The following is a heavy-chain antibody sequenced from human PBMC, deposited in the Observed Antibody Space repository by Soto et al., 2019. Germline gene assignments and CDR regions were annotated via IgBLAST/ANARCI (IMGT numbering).Heavy chain of an antibody. D-gene: IGHD3-22*01. CDR2: INPSGGAT. J-gene: IGHJ4*02. Sequence: ASVVSCKASGYTFTTSFIHWLRQAPGQGPEWMGMINPSGGATSYAHNFEGRVTMTTVTSTTTLYMDLRSLTSDDTAVYFCARQGNSSSYYFDSWGQGSLVTVSS. CDR1: GYTFTTSF. V-gene: IGHV1-46*01. CDR3: ARQGNSSSYYFDS.